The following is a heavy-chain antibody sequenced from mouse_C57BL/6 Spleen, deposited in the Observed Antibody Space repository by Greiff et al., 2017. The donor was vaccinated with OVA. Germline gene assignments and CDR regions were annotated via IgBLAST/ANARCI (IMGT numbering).Heavy chain of an antibody. V-gene: IGHV1-82*01. Sequence: VQLVESGPELVKPGASVKISCKASGYAFSSSWMNWVKQRPGKGLEWIGRIYPGDGDTNYNGKFKGKATLTADKSSSTAYMQLSSLTSEDSAVYFCARVGLRDAMDYWVQGTSVTVSS. CDR3: ARVGLRDAMDY. D-gene: IGHD2-4*01. CDR2: IYPGDGDT. J-gene: IGHJ4*01. CDR1: GYAFSSSW.